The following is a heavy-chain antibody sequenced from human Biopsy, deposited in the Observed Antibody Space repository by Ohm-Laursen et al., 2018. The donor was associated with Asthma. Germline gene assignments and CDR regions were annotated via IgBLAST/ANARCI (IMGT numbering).Heavy chain of an antibody. CDR1: GGSISNCY. Sequence: ETLSLTCSVSGGSISNCYWCWLRQPPGQGLERIGYIYYSGSTNYNPSLKSRVTISVDTSKNHFSLKLSSVTAADTAVYYCARGALTTVTTSRFDPWGQGTLVTVSS. CDR3: ARGALTTVTTSRFDP. CDR2: IYYSGST. D-gene: IGHD4-17*01. V-gene: IGHV4-59*01. J-gene: IGHJ5*02.